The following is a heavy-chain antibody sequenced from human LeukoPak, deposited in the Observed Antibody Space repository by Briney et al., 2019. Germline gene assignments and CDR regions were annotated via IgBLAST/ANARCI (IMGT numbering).Heavy chain of an antibody. D-gene: IGHD3-22*01. CDR3: ARDRDYYDSSGYFPLDY. Sequence: ASVKVSCKASGYTFTGYYMHWVRQAPGQGLEWMGWINPNSGGTNYAQKLQGRITMTTDTSITTAYMELSRLRSDDTAVYYCARDRDYYDSSGYFPLDYWGQGTLVTVSS. CDR2: INPNSGGT. CDR1: GYTFTGYY. V-gene: IGHV1-2*02. J-gene: IGHJ4*02.